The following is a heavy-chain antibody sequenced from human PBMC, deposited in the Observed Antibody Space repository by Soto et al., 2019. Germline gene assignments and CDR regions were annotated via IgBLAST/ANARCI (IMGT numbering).Heavy chain of an antibody. J-gene: IGHJ4*02. CDR2: LSVGSYDI. V-gene: IGHV3-48*02. Sequence: EVQLVESGGGLVQPGGDLRLSCVASGFTFDNYAMNWVRQAPGKGLEWLSWLSVGSYDIEYSDSVNGRFTISRDNAKNSLYLQLNSLKDEDTAVYYCARDHLWAFDYWGQGTLVTVTS. CDR1: GFTFDNYA. CDR3: ARDHLWAFDY. D-gene: IGHD1-26*01.